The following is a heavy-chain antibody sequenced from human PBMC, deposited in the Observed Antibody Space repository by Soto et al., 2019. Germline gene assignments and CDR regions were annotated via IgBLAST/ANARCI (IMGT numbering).Heavy chain of an antibody. Sequence: SETLSLTCTVSGGSISSGDYYWSWIRQPPGKGLEWIGYIYYSGSTYYNPSLKSRVTISVDTSKNQFSLKLSSVTAADTAVYYCARDGLYYYGSGSTDFDLWGRGTLVTVSS. CDR3: ARDGLYYYGSGSTDFDL. V-gene: IGHV4-30-4*01. CDR2: IYYSGST. J-gene: IGHJ2*01. CDR1: GGSISSGDYY. D-gene: IGHD3-10*01.